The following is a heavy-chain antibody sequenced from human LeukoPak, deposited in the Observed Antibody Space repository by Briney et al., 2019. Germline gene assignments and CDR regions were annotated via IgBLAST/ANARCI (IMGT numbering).Heavy chain of an antibody. Sequence: SETLSLTCTVSGGSISIYYWSWIRQPPGKGLEWIGYIYYSGSTNYNPSLKSRVTISVDTSKNQFSLKLSSVTAADTAVYYCAREGYCSSTSCLFGFDPWGQGTLVTVSS. CDR3: AREGYCSSTSCLFGFDP. D-gene: IGHD2-2*01. J-gene: IGHJ5*02. CDR1: GGSISIYY. V-gene: IGHV4-59*01. CDR2: IYYSGST.